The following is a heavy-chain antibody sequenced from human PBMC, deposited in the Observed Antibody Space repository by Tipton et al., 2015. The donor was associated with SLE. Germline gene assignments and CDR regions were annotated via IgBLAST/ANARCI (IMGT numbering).Heavy chain of an antibody. J-gene: IGHJ3*02. V-gene: IGHV3-30-3*01. CDR2: ISYDGSNK. CDR1: GGTFSSYA. Sequence: SGPEVKKPGSSVKVSCKASGGTFSSYAMHWVRQAPGKGLEWVAVISYDGSNKYYADSVKGRFTISRDNSKNTLYLQMNSLRAEDTAVYYCAREGGLTGNDAFDIWGQGTMVTVSS. D-gene: IGHD7-27*01. CDR3: AREGGLTGNDAFDI.